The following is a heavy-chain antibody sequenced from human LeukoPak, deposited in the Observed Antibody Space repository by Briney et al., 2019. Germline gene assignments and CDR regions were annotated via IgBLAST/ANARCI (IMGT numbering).Heavy chain of an antibody. CDR1: GFTFSSYS. V-gene: IGHV3-48*01. CDR2: ISSASNTI. D-gene: IGHD3-10*01. CDR3: ARDGWFGDYNWFDP. J-gene: IGHJ5*02. Sequence: GESLRLSCAASGFTFSSYSMNWVRQAPGKGLEWVSHISSASNTIYYADSVKGRFTISRDNAKNSLYLQMNSLRAEDTAMYYCARDGWFGDYNWFDPWGQGTLVTVSS.